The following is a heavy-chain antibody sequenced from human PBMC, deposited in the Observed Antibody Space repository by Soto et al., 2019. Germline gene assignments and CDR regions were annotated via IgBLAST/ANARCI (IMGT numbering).Heavy chain of an antibody. CDR1: GGSFSGYY. CDR3: ARVGKTKPPSYDFWRGYWYGWFDL. Sequence: PSETLSLTCAVYGGSFSGYYWTWIRQPPGKGLEWIGEINHSGITNYNPSLKSRVTTSVDTSKNQFSLKLSSVTAADTAVYYCARVGKTKPPSYDFWRGYWYGWFDLCGQGTLVTVSS. J-gene: IGHJ5*02. V-gene: IGHV4-34*01. D-gene: IGHD3-3*01. CDR2: INHSGIT.